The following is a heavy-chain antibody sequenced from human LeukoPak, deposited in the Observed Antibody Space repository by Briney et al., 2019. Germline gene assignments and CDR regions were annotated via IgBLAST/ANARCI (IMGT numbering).Heavy chain of an antibody. D-gene: IGHD6-6*01. Sequence: GGSLRLSCAASGFTFSSYSMNWVRQAPGKGLEWVSSISSSSSYIYYADSVKGRFTISRDNAKNSLYLQTNSLRAEDTAVYYCARDYIAARHPLDYWGQGTLVTVSS. CDR1: GFTFSSYS. V-gene: IGHV3-21*01. CDR2: ISSSSSYI. J-gene: IGHJ4*02. CDR3: ARDYIAARHPLDY.